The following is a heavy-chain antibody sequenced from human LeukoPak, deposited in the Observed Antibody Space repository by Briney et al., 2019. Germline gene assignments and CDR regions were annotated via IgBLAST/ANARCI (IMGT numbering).Heavy chain of an antibody. V-gene: IGHV1-2*02. CDR3: AREGPWYYYDSSEAFDI. Sequence: EASVKVSCKASGYTFTGYYMLWVRQAPGQGLEWMGWINPNSGGTNYAQKFQGRVTMTRDTSISTAYMELSRLRSDDTAVYYCAREGPWYYYDSSEAFDIWGQGTMVTVSS. D-gene: IGHD3-22*01. J-gene: IGHJ3*02. CDR1: GYTFTGYY. CDR2: INPNSGGT.